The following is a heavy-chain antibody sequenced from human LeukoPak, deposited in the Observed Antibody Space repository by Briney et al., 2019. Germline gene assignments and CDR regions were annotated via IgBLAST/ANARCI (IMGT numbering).Heavy chain of an antibody. Sequence: GASVKVSCKASGYTFTSYGISWVRQAPGQGLEWMGWISAYNGNTNYAQKLQGRVTMTTDTSTSTAYLELRSLRSDDTAVYYCARRLGPLDYGDYVANWFDPWGQGTLVTVSS. J-gene: IGHJ5*02. CDR3: ARRLGPLDYGDYVANWFDP. V-gene: IGHV1-18*01. D-gene: IGHD4-17*01. CDR2: ISAYNGNT. CDR1: GYTFTSYG.